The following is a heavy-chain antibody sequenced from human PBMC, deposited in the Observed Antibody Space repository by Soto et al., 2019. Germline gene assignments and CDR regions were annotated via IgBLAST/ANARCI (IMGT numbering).Heavy chain of an antibody. D-gene: IGHD1-26*01. J-gene: IGHJ4*02. CDR3: AKDGSGSFHPIDY. CDR1: GFTFSSYA. Sequence: VQLLESGGGLVQPGGSLRLSSAASGFTFSSYAMSWVRQAPGKGLEWVSGISGSGGSTYYADSVRGRFTISRDNSKNTLYVQMNSLRADDTGVYYCAKDGSGSFHPIDYWGQGTLVTVSS. V-gene: IGHV3-23*01. CDR2: ISGSGGST.